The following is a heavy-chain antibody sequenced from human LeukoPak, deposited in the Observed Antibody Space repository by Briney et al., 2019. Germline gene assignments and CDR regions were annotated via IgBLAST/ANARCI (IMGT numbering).Heavy chain of an antibody. D-gene: IGHD3-16*01. Sequence: SETLSLTCTVSGGSISSYYWSWIRQPPGKGLEWIGNIYDRGSTKYNPSLKSRVTISVDTSKNQFSLKLNSVSAADTAMYYCARHESAVGALFYWGQGTLVTVSS. CDR3: ARHESAVGALFY. CDR1: GGSISSYY. J-gene: IGHJ4*02. V-gene: IGHV4-59*08. CDR2: IYDRGST.